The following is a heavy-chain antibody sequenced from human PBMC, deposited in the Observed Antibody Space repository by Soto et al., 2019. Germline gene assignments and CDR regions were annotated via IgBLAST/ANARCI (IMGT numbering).Heavy chain of an antibody. Sequence: ASVKVSCKASGYTFTTYGISWVRQAPGQGLEWMGWISAYSGNTNYAQKLQGRVTMTTDTSTSTAYMELRSLRSDDTAVYYCARVFGYPGYFDYWGQGTLVTVSS. CDR2: ISAYSGNT. V-gene: IGHV1-18*04. CDR3: ARVFGYPGYFDY. J-gene: IGHJ4*02. CDR1: GYTFTTYG. D-gene: IGHD3-3*01.